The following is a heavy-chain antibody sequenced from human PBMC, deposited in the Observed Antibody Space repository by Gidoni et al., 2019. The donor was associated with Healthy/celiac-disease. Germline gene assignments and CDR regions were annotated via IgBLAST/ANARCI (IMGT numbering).Heavy chain of an antibody. CDR1: GFHFSRYA. CDR2: ISGSGGST. D-gene: IGHD6-19*01. Sequence: EVQLLESGGGLVQPGGSLRLSCAAPGFHFSRYAMSWVRQAPGKGLEWVSAISGSGGSTYYADSVKGRFTISRDNSKNTLYLQMNSLRAEDTAVYYCAKVGYSSGWSVLHYFDYWGQGTLVTVSS. J-gene: IGHJ4*02. CDR3: AKVGYSSGWSVLHYFDY. V-gene: IGHV3-23*01.